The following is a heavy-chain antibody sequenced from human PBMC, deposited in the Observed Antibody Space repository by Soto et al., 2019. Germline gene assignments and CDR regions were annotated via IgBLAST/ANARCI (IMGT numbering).Heavy chain of an antibody. CDR3: ARENYYRSGSYYTFDDLDI. D-gene: IGHD3-10*01. CDR1: GFTFSSYA. Sequence: QVQVVESGGGVVQPGRSLRLSCAGSGFTFSSYAMHWVRQAPGKGLEWVAVISYDGSEKYYADSVKGRFTISRDNSKNTLYLQMNSLRAEDTALYYCARENYYRSGSYYTFDDLDIWGQGTTVTVSS. J-gene: IGHJ3*02. CDR2: ISYDGSEK. V-gene: IGHV3-30-3*01.